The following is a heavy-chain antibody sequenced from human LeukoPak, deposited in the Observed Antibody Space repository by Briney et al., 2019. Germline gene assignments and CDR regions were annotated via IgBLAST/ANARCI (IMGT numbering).Heavy chain of an antibody. CDR1: HDSTSTYS. D-gene: IGHD2-2*01. Sequence: SETPSLTCTVSHDSTSTYSWSLIRQPPGKGLERLGYVSYSGTTNSNPSLKSRVTMSVDTSKSQFSLTLRSVTGADTAVYYCAGRYCTSTMCYVGAVAGYEFWGQGALVTVSS. J-gene: IGHJ4*02. CDR2: VSYSGTT. V-gene: IGHV4-59*13. CDR3: AGRYCTSTMCYVGAVAGYEF.